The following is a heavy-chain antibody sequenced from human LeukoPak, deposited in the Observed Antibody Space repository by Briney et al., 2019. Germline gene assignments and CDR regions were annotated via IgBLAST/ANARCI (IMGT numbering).Heavy chain of an antibody. D-gene: IGHD3-16*01. Sequence: ASVKVSCKASGYTFTNYAMNWVRQAPGQGLEWMGWINPNSGGTNYAQKFQGWVTMTRDTSISTAYMELSRLRSDDTAVYYCARFPPASGGTFGASSANYYYYMDVWGKGTTVTVSS. CDR1: GYTFTNYA. V-gene: IGHV1-2*04. CDR3: ARFPPASGGTFGASSANYYYYMDV. J-gene: IGHJ6*03. CDR2: INPNSGGT.